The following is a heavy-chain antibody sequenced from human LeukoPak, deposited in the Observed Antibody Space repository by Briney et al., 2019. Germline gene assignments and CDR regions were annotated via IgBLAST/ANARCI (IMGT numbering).Heavy chain of an antibody. J-gene: IGHJ3*02. V-gene: IGHV4-61*05. CDR1: GDSISSSNYY. CDR3: ARRPNDNSDDAFDI. Sequence: PSETLSLTCTVSGDSISSSNYYWSWIRQPPGKGLEWIGFIYYSGIANYNPSPKSRVTISVDTSKNQFSLKLSSVTAADTAVYYCARRPNDNSDDAFDIWGQGAMVTVSS. D-gene: IGHD1-1*01. CDR2: IYYSGIA.